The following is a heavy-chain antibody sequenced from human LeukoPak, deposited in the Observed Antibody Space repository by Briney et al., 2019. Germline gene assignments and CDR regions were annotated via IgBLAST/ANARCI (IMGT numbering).Heavy chain of an antibody. Sequence: PGGSLRLSCAASGFTFNTFNMNWVRQAPGKGLEWVSSITSGGDYIYYADSVKGRFTTLRDNAKNSLSLQLNSLRVEDTAVYYCARGHYDVLAASYKWTPDYWGQGTLVTVSS. CDR3: ARGHYDVLAASYKWTPDY. CDR2: ITSGGDYI. V-gene: IGHV3-21*01. D-gene: IGHD3-9*01. J-gene: IGHJ4*02. CDR1: GFTFNTFN.